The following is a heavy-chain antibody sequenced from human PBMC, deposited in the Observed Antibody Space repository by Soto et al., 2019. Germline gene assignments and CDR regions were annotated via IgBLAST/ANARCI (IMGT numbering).Heavy chain of an antibody. CDR1: GGSISSSSYY. V-gene: IGHV4-39*01. J-gene: IGHJ6*02. CDR2: IYYSGST. Sequence: PSETLSLTCTVSGGSISSSSYYWGWIRQPPGKGLEWIGSIYYSGSTYYNPSLKSRVTISVDTSKNQFSLKLSSVTAADTAVYYCAIQDVLNNYYYGMDVWGQGTTVTVSS. CDR3: AIQDVLNNYYYGMDV. D-gene: IGHD3-10*01.